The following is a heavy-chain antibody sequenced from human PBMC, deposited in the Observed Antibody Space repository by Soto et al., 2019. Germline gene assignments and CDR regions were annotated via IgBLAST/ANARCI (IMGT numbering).Heavy chain of an antibody. D-gene: IGHD6-13*01. CDR2: IDSSGEK. V-gene: IGHV2-26*01. CDR3: ARRQLAVAVSAWFDP. CDR1: GLSITDSEMG. Sequence: QVTLKESGPVLVKPTETLTLRCTVSGLSITDSEMGVSWIRQPPGQPLEWLAHIDSSGEKSYRTVLKSRLAISKDTSKSQRVLTMTNMDPADTATYYCARRQLAVAVSAWFDPWGQGIPVTVSS. J-gene: IGHJ5*02.